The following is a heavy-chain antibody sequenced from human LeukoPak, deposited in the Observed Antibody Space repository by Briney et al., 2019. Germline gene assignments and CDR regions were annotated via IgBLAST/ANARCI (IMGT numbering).Heavy chain of an antibody. CDR2: ISSNGDNT. CDR1: GFTVSTYV. J-gene: IGHJ4*02. CDR3: VRGTGY. Sequence: GGSLRLSCSVSGFTVSTYVIHWVRQAPGKGLEYVSAISSNGDNTYYADSVKGRFTISRDNSKNTLYLQMSSLRADDTAVYYCVRGTGYWGQGTLVTVSS. V-gene: IGHV3-64D*06.